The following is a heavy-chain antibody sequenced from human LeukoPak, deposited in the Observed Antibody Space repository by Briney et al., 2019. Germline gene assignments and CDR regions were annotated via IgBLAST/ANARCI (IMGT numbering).Heavy chain of an antibody. CDR1: GGPVSSYY. CDR3: ARHGTISSESYFDY. Sequence: SDTLSLTCSVSGGPVSSYYWSCIRQSPGKGLEWIGYIHNSGRTNYNPSLKSRVTGFVDTSKNQVSLRLSSVTAADTAVYYCARHGTISSESYFDYWGQGALVTVSS. CDR2: IHNSGRT. J-gene: IGHJ4*02. V-gene: IGHV4-59*08. D-gene: IGHD1-14*01.